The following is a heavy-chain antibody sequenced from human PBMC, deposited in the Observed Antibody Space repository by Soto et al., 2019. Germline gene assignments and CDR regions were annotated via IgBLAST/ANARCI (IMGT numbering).Heavy chain of an antibody. CDR3: ARDTFAGPDF. CDR2: ITSAGTGN. D-gene: IGHD3-3*01. Sequence: EVQLVESGGGLVQPGGSLRLSCAAAGFSTSSFSLNWLRQAPGKGLEWLSYITSAGTGNYYADSVKGRFTISKDSAKNSLYLQMNSLRDEDTAVYYCARDTFAGPDFWGQGTLVTVSS. J-gene: IGHJ4*02. V-gene: IGHV3-48*02. CDR1: GFSTSSFS.